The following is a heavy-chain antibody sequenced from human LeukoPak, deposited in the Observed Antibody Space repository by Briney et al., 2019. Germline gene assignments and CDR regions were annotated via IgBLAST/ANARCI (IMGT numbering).Heavy chain of an antibody. Sequence: SETLSLTCAVYDGSFSGYYWSWIRQPPGKGLEWIGEINHSGSTNYNPSLKSRVTISVDTSKNQFSLKLSSVTAADTAVYYCARESSGWTKAFDYWGQGTLVTVSS. CDR3: ARESSGWTKAFDY. CDR2: INHSGST. CDR1: DGSFSGYY. V-gene: IGHV4-34*01. D-gene: IGHD6-19*01. J-gene: IGHJ4*02.